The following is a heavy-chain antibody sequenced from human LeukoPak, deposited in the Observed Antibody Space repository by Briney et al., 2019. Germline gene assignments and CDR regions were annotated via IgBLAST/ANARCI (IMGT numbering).Heavy chain of an antibody. Sequence: SETLSLTCTVSGGSISSYYWSWIRQPAGKGLEWIGRIYTSGSTNYNPSLKSRVTMSVDTSKNQFSLKLSSVTAADTAVYYCARNIAAAGTSWFDPWGQGTLVTASS. D-gene: IGHD6-13*01. CDR2: IYTSGST. J-gene: IGHJ5*02. CDR1: GGSISSYY. V-gene: IGHV4-4*07. CDR3: ARNIAAAGTSWFDP.